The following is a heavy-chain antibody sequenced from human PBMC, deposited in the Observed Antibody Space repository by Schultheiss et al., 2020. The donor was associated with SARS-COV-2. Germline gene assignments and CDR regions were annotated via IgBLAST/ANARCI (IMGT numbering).Heavy chain of an antibody. J-gene: IGHJ3*02. V-gene: IGHV3-23*01. CDR2: ISGSGGST. D-gene: IGHD3-3*01. Sequence: GGSLRLSCAASGFTFSSYAMSWVRQAPGKGLEWVSSISGSGGSTYYADSVKGRFTISRDNSKNTLYLQMNSLRAEDTAVYYCASAHGLFVAFDIWGQGTMVTVSS. CDR1: GFTFSSYA. CDR3: ASAHGLFVAFDI.